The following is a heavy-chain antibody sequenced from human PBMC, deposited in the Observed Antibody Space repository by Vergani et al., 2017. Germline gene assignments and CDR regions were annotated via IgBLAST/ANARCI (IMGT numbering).Heavy chain of an antibody. CDR1: GYTFTGYY. CDR3: ARAHDSVGDWYFDL. D-gene: IGHD3-16*01. J-gene: IGHJ2*01. CDR2: INPNSGGT. Sequence: QVQLVESGGGVVQPGRSLRLSCAASGYTFTGYYMHWVRQAPGQGLEWMGWINPNSGGTNYAQKFQGRVTMTRDTSISTAYMELSRLRSDDTAVYYCARAHDSVGDWYFDLWGRGTLVTVSS. V-gene: IGHV1-2*02.